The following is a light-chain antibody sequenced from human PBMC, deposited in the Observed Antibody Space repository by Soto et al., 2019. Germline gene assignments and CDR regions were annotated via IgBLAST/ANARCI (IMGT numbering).Light chain of an antibody. CDR1: QSISNH. V-gene: IGKV1-39*01. J-gene: IGKJ1*01. Sequence: DIQMTPSPSSLSASVGDRVTITCRASQSISNHLNWYKQKPGKAPKLLIYDASTLQSGVPSRFSGSGSGTDFTLTISSLQPEDFATYYCQQSYTMPRTFGQGTKVDIK. CDR3: QQSYTMPRT. CDR2: DAS.